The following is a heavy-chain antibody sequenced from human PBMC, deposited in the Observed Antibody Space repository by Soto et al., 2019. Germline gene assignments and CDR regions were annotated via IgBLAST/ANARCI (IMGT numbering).Heavy chain of an antibody. CDR1: GFTSSSYW. Sequence: PGGSLRLSCVASGFTSSSYWMSWVRQAPGKGLEWVANIKQDGSEKYYVDPVKGRFTISRDNAKNSLSLQMNSLRADDTAIYYCARGPLGSNWFDPWGQGTLVTVSS. D-gene: IGHD3-10*01. CDR2: IKQDGSEK. J-gene: IGHJ5*02. CDR3: ARGPLGSNWFDP. V-gene: IGHV3-7*01.